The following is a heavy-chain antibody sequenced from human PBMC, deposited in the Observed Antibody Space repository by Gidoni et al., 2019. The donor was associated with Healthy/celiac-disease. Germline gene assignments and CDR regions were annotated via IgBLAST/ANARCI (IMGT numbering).Heavy chain of an antibody. CDR3: ARDRGGITIFGVVLYGMDV. CDR2: ISSSSSDT. V-gene: IGHV3-11*06. CDR1: GFTFSVYY. J-gene: IGHJ6*02. Sequence: QVQLVESGGGLVKPGGSLRPSCAASGFTFSVYYMRWIRQAPGKGLEMVSYISSSSSDTNYADSVKGRFTIYRDNAKNSLYLQMNRLRAEDTAVYYCARDRGGITIFGVVLYGMDVWGQGTTVTVSS. D-gene: IGHD3-3*01.